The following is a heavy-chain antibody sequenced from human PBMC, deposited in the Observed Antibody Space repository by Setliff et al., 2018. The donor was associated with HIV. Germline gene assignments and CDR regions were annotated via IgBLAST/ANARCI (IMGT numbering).Heavy chain of an antibody. J-gene: IGHJ4*02. CDR1: GGSVSSTNW. D-gene: IGHD3-3*01. CDR3: ARVIASWSAYYIDY. V-gene: IGHV4-4*02. CDR2: IYHSGSF. Sequence: PSETLSLTCAVSGGSVSSTNWWTWVRQPPGKGLEWIGEIYHSGSFRYNPSLKSRVTISVDKSKNQFSLMLSSVTAADTAMYYCARVIASWSAYYIDYWGQGTLVTVSS.